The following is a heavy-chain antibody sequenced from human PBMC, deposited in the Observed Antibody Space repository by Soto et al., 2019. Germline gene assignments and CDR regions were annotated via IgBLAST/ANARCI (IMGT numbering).Heavy chain of an antibody. D-gene: IGHD2-2*01. CDR3: ARQALPAAILSFREVWFDP. CDR2: IYPGDSDT. Sequence: GESLKISCKGSGYSFTSYWIGWVRQMPGKGLEWMGIIYPGDSDTRYSPSFQGQVTISADKSISTAYLQWSSLKASDTAMYYCARQALPAAILSFREVWFDPWGQGTLVTVSS. CDR1: GYSFTSYW. J-gene: IGHJ5*02. V-gene: IGHV5-51*01.